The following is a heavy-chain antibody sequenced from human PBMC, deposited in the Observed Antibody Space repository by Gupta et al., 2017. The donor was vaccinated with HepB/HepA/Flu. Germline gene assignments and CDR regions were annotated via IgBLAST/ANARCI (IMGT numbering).Heavy chain of an antibody. D-gene: IGHD3-3*01. J-gene: IGHJ6*03. CDR2: INWNGGST. Sequence: EVQLVESGGGVVRPGWSLRLSCAASGMTFDDDGMSWVRQAPGKGLEWVSGINWNGGSTGYADSVKGRFTISRDNAKNSLYLQMNSLRAEDTALYYCARVPPSIFGDRDYYYYYMDVWGKGTTVTVSS. V-gene: IGHV3-20*04. CDR3: ARVPPSIFGDRDYYYYYMDV. CDR1: GMTFDDDG.